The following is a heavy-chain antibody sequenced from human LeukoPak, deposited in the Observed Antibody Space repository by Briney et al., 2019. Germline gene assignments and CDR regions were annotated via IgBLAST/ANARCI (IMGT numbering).Heavy chain of an antibody. V-gene: IGHV3-53*05. CDR3: ARGGSGGRADY. Sequence: GGSLRLSCAASGFTVSSNYMSWVRQAPGKGPEWVSVIYSGGSAYSADSVKGRFTMSRDTSKNTLYLQMNSLRAEDTAVYYCARGGSGGRADYWGQGTLVTVSS. J-gene: IGHJ4*02. CDR1: GFTVSSNY. CDR2: IYSGGSA. D-gene: IGHD3-10*01.